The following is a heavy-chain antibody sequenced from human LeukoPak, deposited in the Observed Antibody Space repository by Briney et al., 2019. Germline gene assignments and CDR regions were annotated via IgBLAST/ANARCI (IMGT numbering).Heavy chain of an antibody. J-gene: IGHJ5*02. CDR3: ARTPLRLNWFDP. CDR2: IYYSGST. V-gene: IGHV4-59*08. Sequence: SETLSLTCTVSGGSISSYYWSWIRQPPGKGLEGIGYIYYSGSTNYNPSLKSRVTISVDTSKNQFSLKLSSVTAADTAVYYCARTPLRLNWFDPWGQGTLVTVSS. CDR1: GGSISSYY. D-gene: IGHD5/OR15-5a*01.